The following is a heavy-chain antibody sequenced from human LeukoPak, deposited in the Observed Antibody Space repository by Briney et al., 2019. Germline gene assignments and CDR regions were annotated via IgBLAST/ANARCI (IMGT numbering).Heavy chain of an antibody. V-gene: IGHV1-46*01. D-gene: IGHD6-6*01. CDR3: ARTAARRFDY. CDR2: INPTGGST. CDR1: GYTFPSYF. J-gene: IGHJ4*02. Sequence: ASVKVSCKASGYTFPSYFMYWVRQAPGQGLEWMGIINPTGGSTTYAQKFQGRVTMTRDTSTNTVYMELSSLRSDDTAVYYCARTAARRFDYWGQGTLVTVSS.